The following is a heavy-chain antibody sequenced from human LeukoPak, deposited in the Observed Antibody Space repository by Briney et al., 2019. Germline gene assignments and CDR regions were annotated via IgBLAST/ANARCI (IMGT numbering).Heavy chain of an antibody. J-gene: IGHJ4*02. CDR3: GREWAVDF. CDR2: IKQDGGEK. Sequence: PGGSLTLSCAASGFTLSKHWMTWVRQAPGKGLECVAIIKQDGGEKYYVNSVKGRFTISRDNAKNSLYLQMNSLRVEDTAVYYCGREWAVDFWGQGTLVTVSS. V-gene: IGHV3-7*01. CDR1: GFTLSKHW.